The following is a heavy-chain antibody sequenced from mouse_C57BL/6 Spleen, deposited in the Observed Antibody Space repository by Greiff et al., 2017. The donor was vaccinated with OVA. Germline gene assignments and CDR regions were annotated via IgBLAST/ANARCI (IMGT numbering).Heavy chain of an antibody. CDR3: ARRGSSGSFDY. CDR2: IYPGDGDT. V-gene: IGHV1-82*01. D-gene: IGHD3-2*02. CDR1: GYAFSSSW. Sequence: VQRVESGPELVKPGASVKISCKASGYAFSSSWMNWVKQRPGKGLEWIGRIYPGDGDTNYNGKFKGKDTLTADKSSSTAYMQLSSLTSEDSAVYFCARRGSSGSFDYWGQGTTLTVSS. J-gene: IGHJ2*01.